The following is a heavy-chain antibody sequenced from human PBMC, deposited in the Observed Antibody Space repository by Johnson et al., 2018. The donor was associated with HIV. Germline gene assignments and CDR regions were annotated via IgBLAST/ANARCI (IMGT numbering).Heavy chain of an antibody. CDR3: ARERHSYVSVRPRERQGDAFDI. CDR1: GFIVSSNY. D-gene: IGHD3-10*02. V-gene: IGHV3-66*01. J-gene: IGHJ3*02. Sequence: EVQLVESGGGLVQPGGSLRLSCAASGFIVSSNYMSWVRQAPGKGLEWVSVLYSGGSTYYADSVKGRFSISRDTSTNTLYLQMNSLRAEDTAVYFCARERHSYVSVRPRERQGDAFDIWGQGTMVTVAS. CDR2: LYSGGST.